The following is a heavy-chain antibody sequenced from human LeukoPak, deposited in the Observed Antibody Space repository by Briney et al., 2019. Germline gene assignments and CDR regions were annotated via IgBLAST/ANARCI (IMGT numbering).Heavy chain of an antibody. CDR2: ISSSGSTI. V-gene: IGHV3-11*04. CDR1: GFIFSDYY. Sequence: GGSLRLSCAASGFIFSDYYMSWIRQAPGKGLEWVSYISSSGSTIYYADSVKGRFTISRDNAKNSLHLQMNSLRVEDTAVYYCAGEAEAGTDHWGQGTLVTVSS. D-gene: IGHD6-19*01. CDR3: AGEAEAGTDH. J-gene: IGHJ4*02.